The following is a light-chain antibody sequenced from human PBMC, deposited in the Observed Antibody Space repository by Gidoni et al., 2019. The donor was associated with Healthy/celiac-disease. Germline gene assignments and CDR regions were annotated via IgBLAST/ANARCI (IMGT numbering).Light chain of an antibody. CDR3: MQALQTPNWT. V-gene: IGKV2-28*01. CDR2: LGS. CDR1: QTLLHSNGYTY. J-gene: IGKJ1*01. Sequence: DIVMTQSPLSLPVTPGEPASISCRSSQTLLHSNGYTYLDWYMQKPGQSPQLLIYLGSNRASGVPDRFSGSGSGTDFTLKISRVEAEDVGVYYCMQALQTPNWTFGQGTKVEIK.